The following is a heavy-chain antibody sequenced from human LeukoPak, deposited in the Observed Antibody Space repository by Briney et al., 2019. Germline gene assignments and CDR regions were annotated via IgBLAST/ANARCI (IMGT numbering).Heavy chain of an antibody. CDR2: ISDSGGST. J-gene: IGHJ5*02. CDR1: GFTFSGYA. Sequence: PGGSLTLSCAASGFTFSGYAMNWVRQAPGKGLEWVSGISDSGGSTYYADSVKGRFTISRDNPKKTLFLQMNSLRAEDTAVYYCAKDRWFDPWGQGTLVTVSS. CDR3: AKDRWFDP. V-gene: IGHV3-23*01.